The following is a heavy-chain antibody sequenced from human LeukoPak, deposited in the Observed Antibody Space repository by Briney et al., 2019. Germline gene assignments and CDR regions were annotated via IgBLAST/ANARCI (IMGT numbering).Heavy chain of an antibody. Sequence: SETLSLTCTVSLDSTTSNFWSWVRQPPGKGLEWIGEIHRSGSPNYDPSLQSRVTISIDRSRNQIALELSSVTAADTAVYYCAREILGGFNPGAYWGQGTLVTVSS. CDR3: AREILGGFNPGAY. J-gene: IGHJ4*02. CDR2: IHRSGSP. CDR1: LDSTTSNF. D-gene: IGHD1-14*01. V-gene: IGHV4-4*02.